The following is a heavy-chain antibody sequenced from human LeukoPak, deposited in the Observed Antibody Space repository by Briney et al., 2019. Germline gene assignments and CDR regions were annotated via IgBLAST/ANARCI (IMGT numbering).Heavy chain of an antibody. CDR2: INDDGSST. V-gene: IGHV3-74*01. CDR3: VRYGGPSWDAFDL. J-gene: IGHJ3*01. CDR1: GFTLSRYW. Sequence: PGGSLRLSCAASGFTLSRYWMHWVRQAPGKGLVWVSRINDDGSSTKYADSVKGRFTISRDNAKNTLYLQMNNLRVEDTAVLYCVRYGGPSWDAFDLWGQGTMVTVSS. D-gene: IGHD3-10*01.